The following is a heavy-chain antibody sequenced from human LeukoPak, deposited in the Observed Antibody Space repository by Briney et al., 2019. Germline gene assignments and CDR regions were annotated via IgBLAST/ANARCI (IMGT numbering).Heavy chain of an antibody. V-gene: IGHV1-18*01. J-gene: IGHJ4*02. D-gene: IGHD3-22*01. CDR3: ARDYYDSSGYYYGFDY. CDR2: ISAYNGNT. Sequence: ASVKVSCKASGYTFTSYGIIWVRQAPGQGLEWMGWISAYNGNTNYAQKLQGRVTMTTDTSTSTAYMELRSLRSDDTAVYYCARDYYDSSGYYYGFDYWGQGTLVTVSS. CDR1: GYTFTSYG.